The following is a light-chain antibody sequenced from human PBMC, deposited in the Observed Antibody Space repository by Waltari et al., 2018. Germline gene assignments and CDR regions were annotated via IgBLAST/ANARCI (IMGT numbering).Light chain of an antibody. J-gene: IGKJ1*01. CDR3: QQYHSVPRT. V-gene: IGKV4-1*01. CDR2: WGS. Sequence: DIVLTQSPDSLAVSLGERATINCKSSQSVLYSPNNKNYLGWFQQKTGQPPKLLIDWGSMRESGVPDRFSGSGSGTDFTLTISSLQAEDVAVYYCQQYHSVPRTFGQGTKVEI. CDR1: QSVLYSPNNKNY.